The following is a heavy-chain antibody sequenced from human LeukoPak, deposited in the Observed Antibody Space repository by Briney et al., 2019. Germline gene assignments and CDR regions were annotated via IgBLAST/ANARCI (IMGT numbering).Heavy chain of an antibody. V-gene: IGHV3-30*18. CDR3: AKDKQWLILAY. D-gene: IGHD6-19*01. J-gene: IGHJ4*02. Sequence: GGSLRLSCAASGFTFSSYGMHWVRQAPGKGLEWVAVISYDGSNKYYADSVKGRFTISRDNSKNTLYLQMNSLRAEDTAVYYCAKDKQWLILAYGGRETLVTVSS. CDR2: ISYDGSNK. CDR1: GFTFSSYG.